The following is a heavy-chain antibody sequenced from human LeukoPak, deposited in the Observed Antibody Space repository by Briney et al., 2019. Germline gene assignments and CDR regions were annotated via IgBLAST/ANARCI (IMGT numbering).Heavy chain of an antibody. CDR3: AKDGSMPWGYYMDV. Sequence: GGSLRLSCAASGFTFSSYEMNWVRQAPGKGLEWVSYISSSGSAIYYADSVKGRFTISRDNAKNSLYLEMNSLRAEDTAVYYCAKDGSMPWGYYMDVWGKGTTVTISS. J-gene: IGHJ6*03. D-gene: IGHD2/OR15-2a*01. CDR1: GFTFSSYE. CDR2: ISSSGSAI. V-gene: IGHV3-48*03.